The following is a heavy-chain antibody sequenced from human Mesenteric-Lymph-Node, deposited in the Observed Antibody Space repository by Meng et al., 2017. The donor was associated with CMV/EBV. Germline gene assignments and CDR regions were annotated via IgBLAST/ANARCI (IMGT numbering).Heavy chain of an antibody. V-gene: IGHV4-61*01. CDR2: IFHTGST. CDR1: GGSVSSGNYY. Sequence: SETLSLTCTVSGGSVSSGNYYWSWVRQPPGKGLEWIGYIFHTGSTNYNPSLKSRVTTSVDTSKNQFSLKLNSVTAADTAVYYCARGPSTYYDFWGGPSSGMDVWGQGTTVTVSS. J-gene: IGHJ6*02. CDR3: ARGPSTYYDFWGGPSSGMDV. D-gene: IGHD3-3*01.